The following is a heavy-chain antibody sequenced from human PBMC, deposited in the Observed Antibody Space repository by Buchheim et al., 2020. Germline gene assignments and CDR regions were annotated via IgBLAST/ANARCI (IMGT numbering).Heavy chain of an antibody. CDR2: ISYDGSNK. CDR3: AKDDNDYGMDV. V-gene: IGHV3-30*18. Sequence: QVQLVESGGGVVQPGRSLRLSCAASGFTFSSYGMHWVRQAPGKGLEWVAVISYDGSNKYYADSVKGRFTIPRDNSKNQLYLQMNSLRAEDTAVYYCAKDDNDYGMDVWGQGTT. D-gene: IGHD1-1*01. CDR1: GFTFSSYG. J-gene: IGHJ6*02.